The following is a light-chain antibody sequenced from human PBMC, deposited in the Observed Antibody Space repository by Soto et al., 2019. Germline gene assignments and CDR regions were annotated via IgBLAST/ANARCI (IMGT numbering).Light chain of an antibody. Sequence: DIVMTQTPLSLSVTPGHPASISCKSSHSLVHSDGTTYLYWYLQQPGQPPPLLIYEVSSRATGIPDRFSGSGSGTDFTLTISRLEPEDFAVYHCQQYGSSPLITFGQGTRLEIK. J-gene: IGKJ5*01. CDR3: QQYGSSPLIT. CDR1: HSLVHSDGTTY. V-gene: IGKV2-29*01. CDR2: EVS.